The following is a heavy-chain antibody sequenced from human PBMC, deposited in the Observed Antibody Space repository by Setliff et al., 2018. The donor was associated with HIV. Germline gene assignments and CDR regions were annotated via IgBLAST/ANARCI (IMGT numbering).Heavy chain of an antibody. V-gene: IGHV4-59*01. CDR3: AKILGADYGDYDLTAGLGAGDAFDI. CDR1: GGSISSYS. CDR2: IYYSGST. D-gene: IGHD4-17*01. Sequence: SETLSLTCTVSGGSISSYSWSWIRQPPGKGLEWIGYIYYSGSTKYNPSFKSRVTISVDTSKTQFSLKLSRLRSDDTAVYYCAKILGADYGDYDLTAGLGAGDAFDIWGQGTLVTVSS. J-gene: IGHJ3*02.